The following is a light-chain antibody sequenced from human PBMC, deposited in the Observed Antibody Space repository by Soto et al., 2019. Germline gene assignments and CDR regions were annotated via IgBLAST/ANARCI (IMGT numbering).Light chain of an antibody. CDR2: GAS. CDR1: QSVSSSY. V-gene: IGKV3-20*01. Sequence: IVLPQSPGTLSLSPGERATLSCRASQSVSSSYLAWYQKKPGQAPRLLIYGASSRATDIPDRFSGSGSGTDFTLTISRLEPEDFAVYYCQQYGSSGTFGQGTKVDIK. CDR3: QQYGSSGT. J-gene: IGKJ1*01.